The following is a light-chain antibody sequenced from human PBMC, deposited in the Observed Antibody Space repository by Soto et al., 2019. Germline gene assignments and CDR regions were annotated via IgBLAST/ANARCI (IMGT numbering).Light chain of an antibody. V-gene: IGLV6-57*04. CDR3: HSYDSSAHWV. CDR1: GGSIANNY. J-gene: IGLJ3*02. CDR2: QDN. Sequence: NFMLTQPHFVSESPGKTVTISCTRSGGSIANNYVQWYQQRPGSAPTPVIFQDNERPSGVPDRFSGSIDSSSNSASLTISGLRTEDEADYYCHSYDSSAHWVFGGGTKVTVL.